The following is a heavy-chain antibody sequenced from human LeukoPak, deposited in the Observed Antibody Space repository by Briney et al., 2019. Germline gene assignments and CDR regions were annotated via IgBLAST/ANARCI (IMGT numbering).Heavy chain of an antibody. D-gene: IGHD3-10*01. CDR3: ASFLWFGELLDYNWFDP. CDR2: ISSSSSYI. V-gene: IGHV3-21*01. J-gene: IGHJ5*02. CDR1: GFTFSSYS. Sequence: GGSLRLSCAASGFTFSSYSMNWVRQAPGKGLEWVSSISSSSSYIYYAGSVKGRFTISRDNAKNSLYLQMNSLRAEDTAVYYCASFLWFGELLDYNWFDPWGQGTLVTVSS.